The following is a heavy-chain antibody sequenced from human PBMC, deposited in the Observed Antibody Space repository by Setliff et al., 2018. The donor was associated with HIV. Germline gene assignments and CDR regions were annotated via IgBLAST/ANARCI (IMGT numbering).Heavy chain of an antibody. CDR1: GYTFTDYY. D-gene: IGHD4-17*01. J-gene: IGHJ3*02. CDR2: INPNSGGT. CDR3: ARGLYDYGDFHDAFDI. Sequence: ASVKVSCKASGYTFTDYYMHWVRQAPGQGLEWMGRINPNSGGTNYAQNFQGRVTMTRDTSISTAYMELSRLRSDDTAVYYCARGLYDYGDFHDAFDIWGQGTMVTVSS. V-gene: IGHV1-2*06.